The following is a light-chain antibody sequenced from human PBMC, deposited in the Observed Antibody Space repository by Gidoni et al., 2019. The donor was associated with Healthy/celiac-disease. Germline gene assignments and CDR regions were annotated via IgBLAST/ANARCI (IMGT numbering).Light chain of an antibody. V-gene: IGLV1-44*01. CDR3: AAWDDSLNGVV. CDR1: SSNIGSNT. CDR2: SNN. J-gene: IGLJ2*01. Sequence: QSVLTHPPSASGTPGQRVTIPCSGSSSNIGSNTVNWYQQLPGTPPKLLIYSNNQRPSGVPDRFSGSKSGTSASLAISGLQSEDEADYYCAAWDDSLNGVVFGGGTKLTVL.